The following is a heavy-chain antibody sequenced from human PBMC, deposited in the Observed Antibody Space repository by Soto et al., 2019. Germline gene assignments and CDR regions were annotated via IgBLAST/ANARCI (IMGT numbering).Heavy chain of an antibody. J-gene: IGHJ4*02. CDR3: ARDFSSGWFGELFPIDY. Sequence: GALRLSCAASGFTFSSYSMNWVRQAPGKGLEWVSSISSSSSYIYYADSVKGRFTISRDNAKNSLYLQMNSLRAEDTAVYYCARDFSSGWFGELFPIDYWGQGTLVTVSS. CDR2: ISSSSSYI. D-gene: IGHD3-10*01. CDR1: GFTFSSYS. V-gene: IGHV3-21*01.